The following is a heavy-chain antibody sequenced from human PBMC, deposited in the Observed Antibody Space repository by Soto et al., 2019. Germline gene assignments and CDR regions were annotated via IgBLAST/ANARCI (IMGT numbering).Heavy chain of an antibody. J-gene: IGHJ6*02. CDR3: ASVLGYYYYGMDV. D-gene: IGHD3-16*01. Sequence: GGSLRLSCAASGFTFSSYSMNWVRQAPGKGLEWVSSISSSSSYIYYADSVKGRFTISRDNAKNSLHLQMNSLRAEDTAVYYCASVLGYYYYGMDVWGQGTTVTVSS. CDR2: ISSSSSYI. V-gene: IGHV3-21*01. CDR1: GFTFSSYS.